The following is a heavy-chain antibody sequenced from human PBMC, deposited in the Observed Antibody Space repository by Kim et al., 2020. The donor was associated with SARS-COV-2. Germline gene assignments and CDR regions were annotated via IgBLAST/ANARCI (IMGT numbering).Heavy chain of an antibody. V-gene: IGHV4-39*01. J-gene: IGHJ5*02. D-gene: IGHD3-22*01. Sequence: YDPSLKSRVTSAVATSKYQFSLKLSSVTAADTAVYYCARRDYYDSSGYDLWGQGTLVTVSS. CDR3: ARRDYYDSSGYDL.